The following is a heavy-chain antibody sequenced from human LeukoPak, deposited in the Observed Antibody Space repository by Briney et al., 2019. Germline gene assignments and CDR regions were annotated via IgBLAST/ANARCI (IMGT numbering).Heavy chain of an antibody. D-gene: IGHD6-13*01. CDR3: ARGGRQLRRVLDY. J-gene: IGHJ4*02. CDR2: INHSGST. CDR1: GGSFSGYY. V-gene: IGHV4-34*01. Sequence: SETLSLTCAVYGGSFSGYYWSWIRQPPGKGLEWIGEINHSGSTNYNPPLKSRVTISVDTSKNQFSLKLSSVTAADTAVYYCARGGRQLRRVLDYWGQGTLVTVSS.